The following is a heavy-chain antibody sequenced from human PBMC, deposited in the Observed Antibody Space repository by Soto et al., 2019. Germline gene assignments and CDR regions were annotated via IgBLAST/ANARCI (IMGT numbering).Heavy chain of an antibody. Sequence: QVVLQESGPGLVKPSETLSLTCSVSGRSITSYYWSWVRQPPGKGLDWIGYIYDNGITSQNPSLKSRVTMSADTSQNQFSLKLTSVPGADTAVYYCARTYDSNGYANEFDSWGQGILVTVTS. J-gene: IGHJ4*02. CDR3: ARTYDSNGYANEFDS. CDR2: IYDNGIT. V-gene: IGHV4-59*12. CDR1: GRSITSYY. D-gene: IGHD3-22*01.